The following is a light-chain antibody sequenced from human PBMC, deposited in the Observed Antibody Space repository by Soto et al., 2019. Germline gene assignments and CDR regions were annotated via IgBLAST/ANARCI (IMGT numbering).Light chain of an antibody. Sequence: QSALTQPASVSGSPGQSITISCTGTSSDVGSYNLVSWYQQHPGKAPKFLIYEDTKRPSGVSNRFSGSKSGNTASLTISGLQAEDEADYYCCSYAGGYTHAVFGGGTKVTVL. CDR1: SSDVGSYNL. CDR3: CSYAGGYTHAV. CDR2: EDT. V-gene: IGLV2-23*01. J-gene: IGLJ2*01.